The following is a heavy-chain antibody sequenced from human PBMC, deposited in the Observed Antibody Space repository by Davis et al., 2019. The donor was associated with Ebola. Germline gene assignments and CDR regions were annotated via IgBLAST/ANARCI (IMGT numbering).Heavy chain of an antibody. CDR3: ARASPSYYYDSSGYYSTYWYFDL. CDR2: IKQDGSEK. V-gene: IGHV3-7*01. Sequence: GESLKISCAASGFTFSSYWMSWVRQAPGKGLEWVANIKQDGSEKYYVDSVKGRFTISRDNAKNSLYLQMNSLRAEDTAVYYCARASPSYYYDSSGYYSTYWYFDLWGRGTLVTVSS. J-gene: IGHJ2*01. D-gene: IGHD3-22*01. CDR1: GFTFSSYW.